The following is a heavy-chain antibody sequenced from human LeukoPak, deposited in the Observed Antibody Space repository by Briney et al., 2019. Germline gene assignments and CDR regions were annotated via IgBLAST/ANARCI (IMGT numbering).Heavy chain of an antibody. D-gene: IGHD6-13*01. CDR1: DGSITNYD. Sequence: SETLSLTCTVSDGSITNYDWSWIRQPPGKGLEWIGSIYHSGSTYYNPSLKSRVTISVDTSKNQFSLKLSSVTAADTAVYYCARVGAAAGTGWFDPWGQGTLVTVSS. CDR2: IYHSGST. CDR3: ARVGAAAGTGWFDP. J-gene: IGHJ5*02. V-gene: IGHV4-38-2*02.